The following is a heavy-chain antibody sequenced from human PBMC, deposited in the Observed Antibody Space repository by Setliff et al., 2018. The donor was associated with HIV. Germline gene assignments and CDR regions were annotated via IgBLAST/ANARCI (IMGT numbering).Heavy chain of an antibody. D-gene: IGHD2-2*01. CDR1: QGTFTTYR. J-gene: IGHJ5*02. Sequence: SVKVSCKASQGTFTTYRFTWVRQAPGQGLEWRGRIIPILGTANYAQNFQGRLTITEYKSTSKTYMGLSSLRSGDTAIYYCARDRVPYSSSPSAFDPRGQGTQVTVAS. CDR3: ARDRVPYSSSPSAFDP. CDR2: IIPILGTA. V-gene: IGHV1-69*08.